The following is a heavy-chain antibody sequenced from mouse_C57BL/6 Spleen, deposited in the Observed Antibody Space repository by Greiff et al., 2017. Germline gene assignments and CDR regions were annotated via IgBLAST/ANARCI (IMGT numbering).Heavy chain of an antibody. CDR3: ARCTFNYGSSYGWFAY. CDR1: GYTFTSYW. CDR2: IDPSDSYT. D-gene: IGHD1-1*01. Sequence: QVQLQQPGAELVMPGASVKLSCKASGYTFTSYWMHWVKQRPGQGLEWIGEIDPSDSYTNSNQKFKGKSTLTVDKSSSTAYMQLSSLTSEDSAGYYCARCTFNYGSSYGWFAYWGQGTLVTVSA. J-gene: IGHJ3*01. V-gene: IGHV1-69*01.